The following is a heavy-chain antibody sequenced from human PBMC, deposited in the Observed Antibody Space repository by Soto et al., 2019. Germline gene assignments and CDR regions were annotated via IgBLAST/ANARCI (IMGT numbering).Heavy chain of an antibody. J-gene: IGHJ4*02. CDR2: IYYSGST. V-gene: IGHV4-39*01. Sequence: SETLSLTCTVSGGSISSSSYYWGWIRQPPGKGLEWIGSIYYSGSTYYNPSLKSRVTISVDTSKNQFSLKLSSVTAADTAVYYCARPEQEYGGLDYWGQGTLVTVSS. D-gene: IGHD4-17*01. CDR1: GGSISSSSYY. CDR3: ARPEQEYGGLDY.